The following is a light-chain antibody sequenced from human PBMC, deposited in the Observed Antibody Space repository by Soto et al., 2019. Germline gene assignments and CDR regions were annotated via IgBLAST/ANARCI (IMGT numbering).Light chain of an antibody. CDR3: HQFYRTPLT. V-gene: IGKV4-1*01. CDR1: QSVLYSSNNKNY. J-gene: IGKJ4*01. Sequence: DIVMTQSPDSLAVSLGERATINCKTSQSVLYSSNNKNYLAWYQQKPGQPPKLLIYWASTRESGVPDRFSGSGSGTDFTLTISSLQAEDVTVYYCHQFYRTPLTFVGGTKGEIK. CDR2: WAS.